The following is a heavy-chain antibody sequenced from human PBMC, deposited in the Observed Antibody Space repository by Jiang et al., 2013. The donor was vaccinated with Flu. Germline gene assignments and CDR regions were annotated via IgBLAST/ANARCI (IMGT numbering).Heavy chain of an antibody. V-gene: IGHV4-39*07. CDR1: GGSISSDDYY. J-gene: IGHJ6*02. CDR2: LYYSGST. Sequence: VKPSETLSLTCTVSGGSISSDDYYWGWIRQPPEKGLDWIGSLYYSGSTDYNPSLKSRVTISVDTSKNQLSLELNSVTAADTAVYYCARGDIVSAELGYYYYGLDVWGQGTTVSVSS. CDR3: ARGDIVSAELGYYYYGLDV. D-gene: IGHD5/OR15-5a*01.